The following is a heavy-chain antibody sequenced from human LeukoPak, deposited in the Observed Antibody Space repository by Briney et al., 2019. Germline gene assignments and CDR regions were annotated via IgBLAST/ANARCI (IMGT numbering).Heavy chain of an antibody. CDR2: ITRSGIA. V-gene: IGHV4-34*01. D-gene: IGHD2-2*02. CDR3: ARLDQLIYDYWYFDV. CDR1: GGSVSGYY. J-gene: IGHJ2*01. Sequence: PSDTLSLTCAVYGGSVSGYYWSWLRQPPEKGLEWVGEITRSGIAQYNPSLKSRVTMSLDTSNNQFSLSLTSVTAADTAVYYCARLDQLIYDYWYFDVWGRGTLVAVSS.